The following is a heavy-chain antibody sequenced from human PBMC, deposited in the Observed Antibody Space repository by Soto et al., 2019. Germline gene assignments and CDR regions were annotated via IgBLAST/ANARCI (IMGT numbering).Heavy chain of an antibody. V-gene: IGHV1-69*12. J-gene: IGHJ5*02. CDR1: GGTFSSYT. CDR2: IIPIFGTA. CDR3: AFDRTDWFDP. D-gene: IGHD3-22*01. Sequence: QVQLVQSGAEVKKPGSSVKVSCKASGGTFSSYTISWVRQAPGQGLEWMGGIIPIFGTANYAQKFQGRVTITADESTNTVYLELSSLRSEDTAVYYCAFDRTDWFDPWGQGTLVTVSS.